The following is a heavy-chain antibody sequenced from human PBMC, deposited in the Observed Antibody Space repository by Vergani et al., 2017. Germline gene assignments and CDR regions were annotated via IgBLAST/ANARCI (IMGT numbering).Heavy chain of an antibody. CDR2: ISYDGSNK. Sequence: QVQLVESGGGVVQPGRSLRLSCAASGFTFSSYGMHWVRQAPGKGLEWVAVISYDGSNKYYADSVKGRFTISRDNSKNTLYLQMNSLRAEDTAVYYCAKEGTYCSSTSCYTVIIDYWGQGTLVIVSS. CDR3: AKEGTYCSSTSCYTVIIDY. D-gene: IGHD2-2*02. CDR1: GFTFSSYG. J-gene: IGHJ4*02. V-gene: IGHV3-30*18.